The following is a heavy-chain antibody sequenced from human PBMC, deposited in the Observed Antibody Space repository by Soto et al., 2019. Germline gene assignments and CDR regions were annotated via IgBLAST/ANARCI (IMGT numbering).Heavy chain of an antibody. CDR3: AYGIAVAGFLNFDY. CDR1: GFTFSSYA. V-gene: IGHV3-23*01. J-gene: IGHJ4*02. CDR2: ISGSGGST. Sequence: GGSLRLSCAASGFTFSSYAMSWVRQAPGKGLEWVSAISGSGGSTYYADSVKGRFTISRDNSKNTLYLQMNSLRAEDTAVYYCAYGIAVAGFLNFDYWGQGTLVTVSS. D-gene: IGHD6-19*01.